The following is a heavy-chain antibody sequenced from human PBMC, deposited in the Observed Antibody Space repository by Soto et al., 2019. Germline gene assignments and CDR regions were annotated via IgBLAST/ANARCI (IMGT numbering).Heavy chain of an antibody. CDR1: GFTFSSYG. CDR2: ISYDGSNK. CDR3: AKDPYYGASTSYAFDI. J-gene: IGHJ3*02. Sequence: PGGSLRLSCAASGFTFSSYGMHWVRQAPGKGLEWVAVISYDGSNKYYADSVKGRFTISRDNSKNTLYLQMNSLRAEDTAVYYCAKDPYYGASTSYAFDIWGQGTMVTVSS. D-gene: IGHD4-17*01. V-gene: IGHV3-30*18.